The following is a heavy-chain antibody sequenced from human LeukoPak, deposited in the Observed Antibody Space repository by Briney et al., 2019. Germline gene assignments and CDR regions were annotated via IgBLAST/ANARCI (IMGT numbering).Heavy chain of an antibody. CDR1: GFTVSSNY. Sequence: PGGSLRLSCAASGFTVSSNYMSWVRQAPGKGLEWVSSISSSSSYIYYADSVKGRFTISRDNAKNSLYLQMNSLRAEDTAVYYCAFEYSSSSAGFDYWGQGTLVTVSS. J-gene: IGHJ4*02. CDR2: ISSSSSYI. D-gene: IGHD6-6*01. CDR3: AFEYSSSSAGFDY. V-gene: IGHV3-21*01.